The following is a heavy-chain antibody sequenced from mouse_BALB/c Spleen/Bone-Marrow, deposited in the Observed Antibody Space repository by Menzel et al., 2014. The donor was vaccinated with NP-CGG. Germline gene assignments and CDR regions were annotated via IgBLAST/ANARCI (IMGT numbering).Heavy chain of an antibody. V-gene: IGHV1-67*01. CDR3: ARGYYGSSYLFAY. CDR1: GYTFTDYA. D-gene: IGHD1-1*01. CDR2: ISTYSGNT. Sequence: VQLQESGPELVRPGVSVKISCKGSGYTFTDYAMHWVKQSHAKSLEWIGVISTYSGNTNYNQKFKGKATMTVDKSSNTAYMELARLTSEDSAIYYCARGYYGSSYLFAYWGQGTLVTVSA. J-gene: IGHJ3*01.